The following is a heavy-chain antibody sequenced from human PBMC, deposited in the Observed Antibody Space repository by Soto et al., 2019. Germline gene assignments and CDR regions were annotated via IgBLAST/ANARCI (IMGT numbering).Heavy chain of an antibody. J-gene: IGHJ4*02. D-gene: IGHD3-9*01. Sequence: GGSLRLSCAASGFTFSSYGMHWVRQAPGKGLEWVAVISYDGSNKYYADSVKGRFTISRDNSKNTLYLQMNSLRAEDTAVYYCAKDRGYFDWLLYVFDYWGQGTLVTVSS. CDR1: GFTFSSYG. V-gene: IGHV3-30*18. CDR2: ISYDGSNK. CDR3: AKDRGYFDWLLYVFDY.